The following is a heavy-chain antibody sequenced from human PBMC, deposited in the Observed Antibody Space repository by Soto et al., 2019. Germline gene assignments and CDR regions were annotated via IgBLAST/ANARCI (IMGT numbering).Heavy chain of an antibody. CDR2: ISYDGSNK. CDR3: AKDFGGSGWYGEDYYYGMDV. Sequence: GGSVRLSXAASGFTFSSYGMHGVRQAPGKGLEWVAVISYDGSNKYYADSVKGRFTISRDNSKNTLYLQMNSLRAEDTAVYYCAKDFGGSGWYGEDYYYGMDVWGQGTTVTVSS. D-gene: IGHD6-19*01. J-gene: IGHJ6*02. V-gene: IGHV3-30*18. CDR1: GFTFSSYG.